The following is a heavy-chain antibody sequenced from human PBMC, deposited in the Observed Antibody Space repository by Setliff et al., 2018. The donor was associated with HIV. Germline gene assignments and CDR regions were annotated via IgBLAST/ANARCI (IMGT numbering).Heavy chain of an antibody. D-gene: IGHD3-22*01. CDR2: ISYDGGIK. CDR1: GFIFNNYA. J-gene: IGHJ3*02. CDR3: AREPTYYYDSSGPHDAFDI. Sequence: PGGSLRLSCAASGFIFNNYAMHWVRQASGKGLEWVAIISYDGGIKNYADSVKGRFTISRDNSKNTLYLQMNSLRPEDTAVYYCAREPTYYYDSSGPHDAFDIWGQGTMVTVS. V-gene: IGHV3-30*04.